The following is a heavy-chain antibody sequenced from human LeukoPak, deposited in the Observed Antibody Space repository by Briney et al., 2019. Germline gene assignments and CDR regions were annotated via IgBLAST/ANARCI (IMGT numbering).Heavy chain of an antibody. J-gene: IGHJ6*02. CDR3: ARAPSRDSSGPYGMDV. CDR2: IIPIFGIA. Sequence: SSVKVSCKASGGTFSSYAISWVRQAPGQGVAWMGRIIPIFGIANYAQKFQGRGTLTADKSTSTAYMELSSLRSEDTAVYYCARAPSRDSSGPYGMDVWGQGTTVTVSS. D-gene: IGHD6-19*01. V-gene: IGHV1-69*04. CDR1: GGTFSSYA.